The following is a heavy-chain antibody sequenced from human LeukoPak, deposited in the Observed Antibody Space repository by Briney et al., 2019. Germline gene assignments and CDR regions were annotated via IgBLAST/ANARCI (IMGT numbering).Heavy chain of an antibody. CDR3: AQAGAFSGYYFDY. CDR1: GYTFTSYY. CDR2: INPSGGST. J-gene: IGHJ4*02. D-gene: IGHD3-10*01. Sequence: ASVKVSCKASGYTFTSYYMHWVRQAPGQGLEWMGIINPSGGSTSYAQKFQGRVTMTRDTSTSTVYMELSRLRSDDTAVYYCAQAGAFSGYYFDYWGQGTLVTVSS. V-gene: IGHV1-46*01.